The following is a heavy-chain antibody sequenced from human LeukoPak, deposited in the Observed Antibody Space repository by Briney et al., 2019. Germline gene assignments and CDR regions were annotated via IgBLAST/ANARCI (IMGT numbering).Heavy chain of an antibody. V-gene: IGHV4-59*01. CDR1: AASIIYYY. CDR2: ISYSGST. CDR3: ARFAQYQLRPSGSSFYMDV. D-gene: IGHD2-2*01. Sequence: PSETLSLTCTVFAASIIYYYWSWIRQPPGKGLEWSGYISYSGSTNYNPSLKSRVTISVDTSKNQFSLRLSSVPAADTVVYSCARFAQYQLRPSGSSFYMDVWGKGTTVPVSS. J-gene: IGHJ6*03.